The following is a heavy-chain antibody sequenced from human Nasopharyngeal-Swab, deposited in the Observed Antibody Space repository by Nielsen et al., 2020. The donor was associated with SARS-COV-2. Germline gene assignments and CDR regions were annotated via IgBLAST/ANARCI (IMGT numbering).Heavy chain of an antibody. D-gene: IGHD3-16*01. V-gene: IGHV3-53*01. Sequence: WIRQPPGKGLEWVSVIYSGGSTYYADSVKGRFTISRDNSKNTLYLQMNSLRAEDTAVYYCARDDDYAWGSYLGYWGQGTLVTVSS. J-gene: IGHJ4*02. CDR3: ARDDDYAWGSYLGY. CDR2: IYSGGST.